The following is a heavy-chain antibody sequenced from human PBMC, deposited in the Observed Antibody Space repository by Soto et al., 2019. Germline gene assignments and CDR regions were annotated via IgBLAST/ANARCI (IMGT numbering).Heavy chain of an antibody. CDR3: ARDLAAVPRAFDY. CDR2: VYYTGTT. V-gene: IGHV4-59*01. J-gene: IGHJ4*02. CDR1: GGSISSYF. Sequence: QVQLQESGPGLLKPSETLSLTCTVSGGSISSYFYIWVRQPPGKGLEWIGSVYYTGTTDYNPSLKSRVTISVDTSKTQFSLNLRSVTAADTAVYYCARDLAAVPRAFDYWGRGTVVTVSS. D-gene: IGHD6-13*01.